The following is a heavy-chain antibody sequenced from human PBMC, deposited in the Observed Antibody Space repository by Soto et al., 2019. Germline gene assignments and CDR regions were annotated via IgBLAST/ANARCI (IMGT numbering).Heavy chain of an antibody. Sequence: GGSLRLSCAASGFTISNYGMHWVRQAAGKGLGWVAVISYDGTITDYADSVKGRFTISRDNSKNTLYLQMNSLRTEDTAVYYCATTRVGPCSSSICFSAIFDGMDVWGQGTTVTVSS. J-gene: IGHJ6*02. CDR3: ATTRVGPCSSSICFSAIFDGMDV. CDR1: GFTISNYG. D-gene: IGHD2-2*01. V-gene: IGHV3-30-3*01. CDR2: ISYDGTIT.